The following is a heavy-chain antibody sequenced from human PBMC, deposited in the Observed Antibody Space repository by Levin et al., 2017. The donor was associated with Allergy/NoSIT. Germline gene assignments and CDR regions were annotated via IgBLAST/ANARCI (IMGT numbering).Heavy chain of an antibody. CDR2: ISSSSSYI. V-gene: IGHV3-21*01. D-gene: IGHD4-17*01. J-gene: IGHJ3*02. Sequence: GGSLRLSCAASGFTFSSYSMNWVRQAPGKGLEWVSSISSSSSYIYYADSVKGRFTISRDNAKNSLYLQMNSLRAEDTAVYYCASRDTVTTYTTSAFDIWGQGTMVTVSS. CDR3: ASRDTVTTYTTSAFDI. CDR1: GFTFSSYS.